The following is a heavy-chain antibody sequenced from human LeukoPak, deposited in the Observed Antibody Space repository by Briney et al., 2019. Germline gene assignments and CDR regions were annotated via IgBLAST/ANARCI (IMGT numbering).Heavy chain of an antibody. J-gene: IGHJ6*03. CDR1: GGSIGSSSYY. CDR2: IYYSGST. V-gene: IGHV4-39*07. D-gene: IGHD5-18*01. CDR3: ARTTEGGYTYGYFYYYYMDV. Sequence: LETLSLTCTVSGGSIGSSSYYWGWIRQPPGKGLEWIGSIYYSGSTYYNPSLKSRVTISVDTSKNQFSLKLSSVTAADTAVYYCARTTEGGYTYGYFYYYYMDVWGKGTTVTISS.